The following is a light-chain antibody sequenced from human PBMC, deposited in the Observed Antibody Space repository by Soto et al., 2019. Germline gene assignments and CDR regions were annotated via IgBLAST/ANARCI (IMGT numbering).Light chain of an antibody. J-gene: IGLJ1*01. Sequence: VLTQPASVSGSPGQSITISCTGTSSDVGGYNYVSWYQQHPGKAPKLMIYDVSNRPSGVSNRFSGSKSGNTASLTISGLQAEDEADYYCSSYTSSSNYVFGTGTKVTVL. CDR2: DVS. CDR3: SSYTSSSNYV. CDR1: SSDVGGYNY. V-gene: IGLV2-14*01.